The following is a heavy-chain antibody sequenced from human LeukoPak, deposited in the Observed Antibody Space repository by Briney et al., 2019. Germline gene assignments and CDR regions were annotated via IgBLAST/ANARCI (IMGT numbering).Heavy chain of an antibody. Sequence: SETLSLTCTVSGGFVSSGTYYWSWIRQPPGKGLEWIGYIYYTGSTNYNPSLKSRLTISVDTSKNQFSLKLSSVTAADTAAYYCARRGGSGRSFDYWGQGTLVTVSS. CDR2: IYYTGST. CDR3: ARRGGSGRSFDY. V-gene: IGHV4-61*01. CDR1: GGFVSSGTYY. J-gene: IGHJ4*02. D-gene: IGHD3-10*01.